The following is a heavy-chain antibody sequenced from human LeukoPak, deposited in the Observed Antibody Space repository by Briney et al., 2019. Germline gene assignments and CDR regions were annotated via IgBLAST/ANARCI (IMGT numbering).Heavy chain of an antibody. V-gene: IGHV6-1*01. J-gene: IGHJ4*02. CDR1: GDSVSSNSAV. CDR2: TYYRSEWRN. Sequence: SQTLSLTCAISGDSVSSNSAVWNWIRQSPSRGLEWLGRTYYRSEWRNDYAVSVKGRITINPDTSKNQFSLQLSSVTPEDTAVYYCARDLGSGDDFLDSWGQGTLVTVSS. D-gene: IGHD5-12*01. CDR3: ARDLGSGDDFLDS.